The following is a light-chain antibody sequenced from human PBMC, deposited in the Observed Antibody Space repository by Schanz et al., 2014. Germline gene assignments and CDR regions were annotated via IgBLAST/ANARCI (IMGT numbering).Light chain of an antibody. CDR2: DVT. CDR1: SSDVGGYNY. J-gene: IGLJ3*02. Sequence: QSALTQPRSVSGSPGQSVTISCTGTSSDVGGYNYVSWFQQHPGKAPELMTYDVTKRPSGVPDRFSGSKSGTSASLAISGLQAADEADYYCHSYDSLSGAVFGGGTKVTVL. V-gene: IGLV2-11*01. CDR3: HSYDSLSGAV.